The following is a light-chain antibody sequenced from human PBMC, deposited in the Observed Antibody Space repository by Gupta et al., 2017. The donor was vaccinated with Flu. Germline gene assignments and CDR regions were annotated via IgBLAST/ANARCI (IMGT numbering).Light chain of an antibody. V-gene: IGKV1-5*03. J-gene: IGKJ4*01. CDR2: KAS. Sequence: GDRVTITCRDSQSISSWLAWYQQKPGKAPKLLIYKASSLESGVPSRFSGSGSGTEFTLTISSLQPDDFATYYCQQYNSYSLTFGGGTKVEIK. CDR3: QQYNSYSLT. CDR1: QSISSW.